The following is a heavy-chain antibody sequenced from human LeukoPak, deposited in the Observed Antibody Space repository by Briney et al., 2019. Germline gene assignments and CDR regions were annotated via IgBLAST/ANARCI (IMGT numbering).Heavy chain of an antibody. V-gene: IGHV1-8*02. CDR1: GYTFTGYY. CDR2: MNPNSGNT. CDR3: ARAYSGTYYVGSIWYYYMDV. D-gene: IGHD1-26*01. J-gene: IGHJ6*03. Sequence: ASVKVSCKASGYTFTGYYMHWVRQATGQGLEWMGWMNPNSGNTGYAQKFQGRVTMTSNTSISTVYMEMSSLRSEDTAVYYCARAYSGTYYVGSIWYYYMDVWGKGTTVTISS.